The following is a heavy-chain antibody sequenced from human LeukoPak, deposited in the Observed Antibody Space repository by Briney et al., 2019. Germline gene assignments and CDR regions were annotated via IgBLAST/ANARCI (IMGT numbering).Heavy chain of an antibody. CDR1: GFTFSSYV. J-gene: IGHJ4*02. CDR2: ISGSGGST. CDR3: AKAGYYYDSSPLVYFDY. D-gene: IGHD3-22*01. V-gene: IGHV3-23*01. Sequence: PGGSLRLSCAASGFTFSSYVMSWVRQAPGKGLEWVSAISGSGGSTYYADSVKGRFTISRDNSKNTLYLQMNSLRAEDTAVYYCAKAGYYYDSSPLVYFDYWGQGTLVTVSS.